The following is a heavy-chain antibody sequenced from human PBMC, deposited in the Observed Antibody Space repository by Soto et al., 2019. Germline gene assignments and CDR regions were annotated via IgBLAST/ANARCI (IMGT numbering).Heavy chain of an antibody. CDR1: GFTLNNDW. Sequence: EVQLVESGGGLVQPGGSLRLSCVVSGFTLNNDWMAWVRQAPGKGPQWVATIKKDGSEKYYVDSVKGRFTISRDNAANSLYLQMNSLRAEDTAGYQCGRVLQGAGVDYWGQGSVVIVSS. CDR2: IKKDGSEK. CDR3: GRVLQGAGVDY. V-gene: IGHV3-7*04. J-gene: IGHJ4*02.